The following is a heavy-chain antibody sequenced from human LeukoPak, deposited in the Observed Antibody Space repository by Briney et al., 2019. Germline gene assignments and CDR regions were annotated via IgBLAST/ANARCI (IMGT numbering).Heavy chain of an antibody. V-gene: IGHV3-48*01. Sequence: GGSLRLSCAASGFIFSSHGMNWDRQAAGKGLEWISYISTSSSTIYYADSVRGRFTISRDNAKNSLYLQMNSLRAEDTAVYYCARGFHRYNYDSGAYSVYWGQGTLVTVSS. CDR2: ISTSSSTI. CDR1: GFIFSSHG. J-gene: IGHJ4*02. CDR3: ARGFHRYNYDSGAYSVY. D-gene: IGHD3-22*01.